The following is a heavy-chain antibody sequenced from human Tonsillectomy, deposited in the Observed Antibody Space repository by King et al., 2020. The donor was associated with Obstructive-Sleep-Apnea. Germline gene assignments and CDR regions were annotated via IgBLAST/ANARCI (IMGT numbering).Heavy chain of an antibody. CDR1: GYTFTDYY. D-gene: IGHD6-13*01. CDR3: AGDAAAEFHSRSNYFDY. V-gene: IGHV1-2*02. J-gene: IGHJ4*02. Sequence: HVQLVESGAEVKKPGASVKVSCKASGYTFTDYYIHWVRQAPGQGLEWMGWINPNSGGSDSAQKFQGRVTMTRDTSISTAYMELSSLRSDDTAFYYCAGDAAAEFHSRSNYFDYWGQGTLVTVSS. CDR2: INPNSGGS.